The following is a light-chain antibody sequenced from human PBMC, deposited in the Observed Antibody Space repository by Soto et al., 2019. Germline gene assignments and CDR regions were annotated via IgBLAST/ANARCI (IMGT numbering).Light chain of an antibody. Sequence: DIQVTQSPSTLPASVGDSGTITCRASQSISNWLAWYQQKPGTAPKVLIYHASNLQSGVPSRFSGSGSETDFTLTISCLQSEDFATYYCQQYYSYPRTFGQGTKVDIK. CDR2: HAS. J-gene: IGKJ1*01. CDR3: QQYYSYPRT. V-gene: IGKV1-5*01. CDR1: QSISNW.